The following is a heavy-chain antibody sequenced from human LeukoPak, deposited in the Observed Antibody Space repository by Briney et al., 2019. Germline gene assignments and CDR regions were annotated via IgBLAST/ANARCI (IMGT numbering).Heavy chain of an antibody. CDR2: ISYSGST. V-gene: IGHV4-59*12. Sequence: SETLSLTCTVSGGSISSYHWSWIRQPPGKGLEWIGYISYSGSTNYNPSLKSRVTISVDASKNQFSLKVSSVTAADTAVYYCARGARGYSSSWFDYWGQGTLVTVSS. D-gene: IGHD6-13*01. CDR3: ARGARGYSSSWFDY. CDR1: GGSISSYH. J-gene: IGHJ4*02.